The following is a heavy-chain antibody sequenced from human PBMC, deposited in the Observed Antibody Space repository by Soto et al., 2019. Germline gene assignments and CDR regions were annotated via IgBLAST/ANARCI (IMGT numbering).Heavy chain of an antibody. CDR3: ARHYYDTLDY. CDR2: IYYSGST. CDR1: GGSISSSSYY. J-gene: IGHJ4*02. Sequence: SETLSLTCTVSGGSISSSSYYWGWIRQPPGKGLEWIGSIYYSGSTYYNPSLKSRVTISVDTSKNQFSLKLSSVTAADTAVYYCARHYYDTLDYWGQGTLVTVSS. D-gene: IGHD3-22*01. V-gene: IGHV4-39*01.